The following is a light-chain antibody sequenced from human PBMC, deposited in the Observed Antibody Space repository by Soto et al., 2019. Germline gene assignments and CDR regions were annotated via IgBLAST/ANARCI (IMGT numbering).Light chain of an antibody. CDR3: CSYAGSDTSVV. CDR1: SSDVGGYNY. Sequence: QSALTQPRSVSGSPGQSVTISCTGTSSDVGGYNYVSWYQQHPGKAPKLRIYDVSKRPSGVPDRFSGSKSDNTASLTISGLQAEDEADYYCCSYAGSDTSVVFGGGTKLTVL. CDR2: DVS. J-gene: IGLJ2*01. V-gene: IGLV2-11*01.